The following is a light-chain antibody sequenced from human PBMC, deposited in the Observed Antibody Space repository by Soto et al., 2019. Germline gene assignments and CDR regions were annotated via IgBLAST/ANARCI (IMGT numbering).Light chain of an antibody. CDR2: EVS. Sequence: QSALTQPASVSGSPGQSLTISCTGTSSDVGSYNLVSWYQHHPGKAPKFIIYEVSNRPSGVSNRFSGSKSGNTASLTISGLQAEDEADYYCSSYTSSSTLGVFGTGTKLTVL. CDR1: SSDVGSYNL. CDR3: SSYTSSSTLGV. J-gene: IGLJ1*01. V-gene: IGLV2-14*02.